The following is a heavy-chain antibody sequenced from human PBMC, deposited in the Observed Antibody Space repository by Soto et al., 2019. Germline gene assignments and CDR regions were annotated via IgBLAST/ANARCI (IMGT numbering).Heavy chain of an antibody. J-gene: IGHJ4*02. CDR1: GYTFTGYY. V-gene: IGHV1-2*04. D-gene: IGHD3-10*01. Sequence: ASVNVSFKASGYTFTGYYMHWVRQAPGQGLELMGWINPNSGGTNYAQKFQGWVTMTRDTSISTAYMELSRLRSDDTAVYYCASGHYYGSWSPVDYWGQLTLVTVS. CDR2: INPNSGGT. CDR3: ASGHYYGSWSPVDY.